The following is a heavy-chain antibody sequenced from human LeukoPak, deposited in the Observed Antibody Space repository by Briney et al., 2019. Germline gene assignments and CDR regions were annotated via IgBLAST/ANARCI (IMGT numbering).Heavy chain of an antibody. D-gene: IGHD1-26*01. CDR2: ISWNSGSI. CDR1: GFTFDDYA. Sequence: GGSLRLSCAASGFTFDDYAMHWVRQAPGKGLEWVSGISWNSGSIGYADSVKGRFTISRDNAKNSLYLQMNSLRAEDTAVYYCTGPVLGASAPWGQGTLVTVSS. V-gene: IGHV3-9*01. J-gene: IGHJ5*02. CDR3: TGPVLGASAP.